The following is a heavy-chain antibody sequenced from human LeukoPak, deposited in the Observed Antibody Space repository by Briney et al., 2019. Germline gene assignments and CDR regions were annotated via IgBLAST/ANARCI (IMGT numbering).Heavy chain of an antibody. D-gene: IGHD3-22*01. J-gene: IGHJ4*02. CDR3: VRDSSGYYPIFDY. V-gene: IGHV3-21*01. CDR2: ITTSSGYI. CDR1: GFTSSSFG. Sequence: GGSLRLSCAASGFTSSSFGMNWVRQAPGKGLEWVSSITTSSGYIYYADPVKGRFTISRDNAKNSLYLQMNSLRAEDTAVYYCVRDSSGYYPIFDYWGQGTLVTVSS.